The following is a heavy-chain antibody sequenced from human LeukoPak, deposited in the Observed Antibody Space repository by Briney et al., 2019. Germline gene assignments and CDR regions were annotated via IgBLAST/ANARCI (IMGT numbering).Heavy chain of an antibody. CDR1: GFTFSSYS. CDR3: ARDFLSVDTASQDY. D-gene: IGHD5-18*01. J-gene: IGHJ4*02. Sequence: GSLRLSCAASGFTFSSYSMNWVRQAPGKGLEWVSYISSSSSTIYYADSVKGRFTISRDNAKNSLYLQMNSLRAEDTAVYYCARDFLSVDTASQDYWGQGTLVTVSS. CDR2: ISSSSSTI. V-gene: IGHV3-48*04.